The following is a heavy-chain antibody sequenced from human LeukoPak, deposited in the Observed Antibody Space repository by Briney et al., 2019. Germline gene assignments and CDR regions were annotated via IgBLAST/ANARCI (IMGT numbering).Heavy chain of an antibody. CDR1: GYTFTSYG. D-gene: IGHD2-15*01. CDR3: ARDHYCSGGSCYSSGYYYYYGMDV. J-gene: IGHJ6*02. Sequence: ASVKVSCKASGYTFTSYGISWVRQAPGQGLEWMGCISAYNGNTNYAQKLQGRVTMTTDTSTSTAYMELRSLRSDDTAVYYCARDHYCSGGSCYSSGYYYYYGMDVWGQGTTVTVSS. CDR2: ISAYNGNT. V-gene: IGHV1-18*01.